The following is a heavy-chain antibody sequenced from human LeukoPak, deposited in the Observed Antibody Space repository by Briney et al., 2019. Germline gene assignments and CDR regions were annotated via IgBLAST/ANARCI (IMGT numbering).Heavy chain of an antibody. CDR2: INHSGST. CDR3: ARSDYHNSGSHTVFDAFDI. D-gene: IGHD3-10*01. V-gene: IGHV4-34*01. J-gene: IGHJ3*02. Sequence: SETLSLTCAVYGGSFSGYYWSWIRQPPGKGLEWIGEINHSGSTNYNPSLKSRVTISVDKSKNQFSLKLSFVTAADTAMYYCARSDYHNSGSHTVFDAFDIWGQGTRVTVSS. CDR1: GGSFSGYY.